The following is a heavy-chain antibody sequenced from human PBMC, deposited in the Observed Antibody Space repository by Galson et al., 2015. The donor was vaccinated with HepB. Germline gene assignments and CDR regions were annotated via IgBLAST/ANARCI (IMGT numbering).Heavy chain of an antibody. J-gene: IGHJ1*01. CDR2: FDPGDGET. V-gene: IGHV1-24*01. CDR3: ATDPPVAAAGTFQH. CDR1: GYTLTELS. Sequence: SVKVSCKVSGYTLTELSMHWVRQAPGKGLEWMGGFDPGDGETIYAQKFQGRVTMTEDTSTDTAYMELSSLRSEDTAVYYCATDPPVAAAGTFQHWGQGTLVTVSS. D-gene: IGHD6-13*01.